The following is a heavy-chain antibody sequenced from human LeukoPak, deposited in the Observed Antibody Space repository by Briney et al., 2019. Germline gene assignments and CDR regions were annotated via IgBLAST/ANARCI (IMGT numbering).Heavy chain of an antibody. V-gene: IGHV2-5*01. Sequence: SGPTLVKPTQTLTLTCTFSGFSLSTSGVGVGWIRQPPGKALEWLALIYWNDDKRYSPSLKSRLTITKYTSKNQVVLTMTNMDPVDTATYYCAHSQWGYYDILTGYYNGMGFFDYWGQGTLVTVSS. CDR1: GFSLSTSGVG. CDR2: IYWNDDK. J-gene: IGHJ4*02. D-gene: IGHD3-9*01. CDR3: AHSQWGYYDILTGYYNGMGFFDY.